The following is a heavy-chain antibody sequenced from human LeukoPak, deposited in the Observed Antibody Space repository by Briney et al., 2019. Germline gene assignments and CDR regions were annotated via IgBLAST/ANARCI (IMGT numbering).Heavy chain of an antibody. Sequence: SETLSLTCTVSGGSISSYYWSWIRQPAGKGLEWIGRIYTSGSTNYNPSLKSRVTMSVDTSKNQFSLKVNSVTAADTAVYYCARGGNCSGGSCYSDRGWFDPWGQGTLVTVSS. CDR2: IYTSGST. CDR3: ARGGNCSGGSCYSDRGWFDP. D-gene: IGHD2-15*01. V-gene: IGHV4-4*07. CDR1: GGSISSYY. J-gene: IGHJ5*02.